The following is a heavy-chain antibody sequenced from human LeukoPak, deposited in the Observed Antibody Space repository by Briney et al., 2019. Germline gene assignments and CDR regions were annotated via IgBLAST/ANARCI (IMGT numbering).Heavy chain of an antibody. Sequence: GGSLRLSCAASGFTFSSSGMHWVRQAPGRGLEWVAVIWYDGSNKYYADSVKGRFTISRDNSKNTLYLQMNSLRAEDTAVYYCANGYNIAAAGIDIWGQGTMVTVSS. D-gene: IGHD6-13*01. CDR1: GFTFSSSG. CDR2: IWYDGSNK. V-gene: IGHV3-33*06. J-gene: IGHJ3*02. CDR3: ANGYNIAAAGIDI.